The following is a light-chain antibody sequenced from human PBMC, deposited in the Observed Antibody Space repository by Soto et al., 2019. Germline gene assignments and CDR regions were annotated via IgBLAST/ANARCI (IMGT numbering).Light chain of an antibody. J-gene: IGLJ3*02. CDR1: TSDVGGYNF. V-gene: IGLV2-14*01. CDR2: EVA. Sequence: QSVLTQPASVSGSPGQSITISCTGTTSDVGGYNFVSWYQQSPGKAPKLIIYEVANRPSGVSDRFSGSKSGNTASLTISGLQAEDEADDYCSSYTRSTTLLFGGGTKLTVL. CDR3: SSYTRSTTLL.